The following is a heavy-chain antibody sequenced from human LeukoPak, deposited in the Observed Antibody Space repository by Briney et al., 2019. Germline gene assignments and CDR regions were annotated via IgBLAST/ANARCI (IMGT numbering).Heavy chain of an antibody. CDR3: AKEVGGSFYYFDY. Sequence: GGSLRLSCAASGFIFSSYAMSWVRQAPGKGLEWVSTISGSGGDTYYAGSVKGRFTISRDNSKNTLFLQMNSQRAEDTALYYCAKEVGGSFYYFDYWGQGTLVTVSS. V-gene: IGHV3-23*01. J-gene: IGHJ4*02. D-gene: IGHD3-16*01. CDR2: ISGSGGDT. CDR1: GFIFSSYA.